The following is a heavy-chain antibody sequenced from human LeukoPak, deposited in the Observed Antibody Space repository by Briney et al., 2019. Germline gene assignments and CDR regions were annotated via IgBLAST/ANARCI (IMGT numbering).Heavy chain of an antibody. Sequence: GGSLRLSCAASGFTFSSYAMSWVRQAPGKGLEWVSAISGSGGSTYYADSVKGRFTISRDNSKNTLYLQMNSLRAEDTAVYYCAKRIAVAGTWLGGSDYWGQGTLVTVSS. V-gene: IGHV3-23*01. J-gene: IGHJ4*02. D-gene: IGHD6-19*01. CDR1: GFTFSSYA. CDR3: AKRIAVAGTWLGGSDY. CDR2: ISGSGGST.